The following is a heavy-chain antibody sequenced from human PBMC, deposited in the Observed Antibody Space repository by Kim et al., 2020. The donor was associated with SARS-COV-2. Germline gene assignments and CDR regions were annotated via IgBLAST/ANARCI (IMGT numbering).Heavy chain of an antibody. Sequence: SETLSLTCAVYGGSFSGYYWSWIRQPPGKGLEWIGEINHSGSTNYNPSLKSRVTISVDTSKNQFSLKLSSVTAADTAVYYCASRPRSLRITMVRGHYYYYGRDVWGQGTTVTVSS. J-gene: IGHJ6*02. CDR2: INHSGST. CDR3: ASRPRSLRITMVRGHYYYYGRDV. V-gene: IGHV4-34*01. CDR1: GGSFSGYY. D-gene: IGHD3-10*01.